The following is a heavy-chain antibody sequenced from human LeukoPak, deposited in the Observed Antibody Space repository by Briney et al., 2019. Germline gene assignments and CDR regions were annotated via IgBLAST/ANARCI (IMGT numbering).Heavy chain of an antibody. CDR2: IYYSGST. V-gene: IGHV4-31*02. Sequence: LRLSCAASGFTFSSYAMSWIRQHPGKGLEWIGYIYYSGSTYYNPSLKSRVTISVDTSKNQFSLKLSSVTAADTAVYYCARSVYDSSGYRFAFDIWGQGTMVTVSS. CDR1: GFTFSSYA. CDR3: ARSVYDSSGYRFAFDI. J-gene: IGHJ3*02. D-gene: IGHD3-22*01.